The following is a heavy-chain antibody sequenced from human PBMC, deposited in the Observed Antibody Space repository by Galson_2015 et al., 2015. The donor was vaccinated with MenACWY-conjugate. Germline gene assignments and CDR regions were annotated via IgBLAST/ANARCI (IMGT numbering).Heavy chain of an antibody. CDR1: GFTFTGYE. Sequence: SLRLSCAVSGFTFTGYEFNWVRQRPGKGLEWVSSIIWNGESTNYADSVKGRFTISRDNAKNSLYLQMHSLRDEDTGLYYCARRGLRTFYYMDVWGKGTTVTVSS. CDR2: IIWNGEST. J-gene: IGHJ6*03. D-gene: IGHD3-10*01. V-gene: IGHV3-20*04. CDR3: ARRGLRTFYYMDV.